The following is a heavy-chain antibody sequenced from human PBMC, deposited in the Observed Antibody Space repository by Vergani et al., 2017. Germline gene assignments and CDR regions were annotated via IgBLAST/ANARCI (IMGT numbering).Heavy chain of an antibody. V-gene: IGHV4-61*02. CDR3: ARGGQYYYDSSGYYDC. J-gene: IGHJ4*02. CDR1: GGSISSGSYY. D-gene: IGHD3-22*01. CDR2: IYTSGST. Sequence: QVQLQESGPGLVKPSQTLSLTCTVSGGSISSGSYYWSWLRPPAGNGLEWIGHIYTSGSTNYNPSLKSRVTISVDTSKNQFSLKLSAVTAADTAVYYWARGGQYYYDSSGYYDCWGQGTLVTVSS.